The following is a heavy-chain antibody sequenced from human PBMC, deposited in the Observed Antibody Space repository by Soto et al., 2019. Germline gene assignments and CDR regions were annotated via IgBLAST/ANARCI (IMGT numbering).Heavy chain of an antibody. V-gene: IGHV1-2*04. Sequence: ASVKVSCKASGYTFTGYYMHWVRQAPGQGLEWMGWINPNSGGTNYAQKFQGWVTMTRDTSISTAYMELSRLRSNDTAVYYCATTGVIITMIDYWGQGTLVTVAS. D-gene: IGHD3-22*01. CDR3: ATTGVIITMIDY. CDR1: GYTFTGYY. CDR2: INPNSGGT. J-gene: IGHJ4*02.